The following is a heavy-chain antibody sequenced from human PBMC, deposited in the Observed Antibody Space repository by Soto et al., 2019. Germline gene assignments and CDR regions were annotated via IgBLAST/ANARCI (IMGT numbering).Heavy chain of an antibody. J-gene: IGHJ4*02. CDR3: ARVGCSGGTCYSEKYYFDY. CDR2: IYHSGRT. CDR1: GGSISSSNW. Sequence: QVQLQESGPGLVKPSGTLSLTCAVSGGSISSSNWWSWVRQPPGKGLEWIGEIYHSGRTNYNPSLKRRVTISVDKSKILFSLNLTSVTAADTAVYYCARVGCSGGTCYSEKYYFDYWGQGTLVTVSS. D-gene: IGHD2-15*01. V-gene: IGHV4-4*02.